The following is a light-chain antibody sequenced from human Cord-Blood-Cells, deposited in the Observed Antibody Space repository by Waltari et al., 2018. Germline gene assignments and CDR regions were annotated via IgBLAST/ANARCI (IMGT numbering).Light chain of an antibody. CDR1: QSVSSN. J-gene: IGKJ1*01. Sequence: EIVMTQSPATLSVSPGERATLSCKASQSVSSNLAWYQQKPRQAPRLIIYGASTRATVIPARFSGSVSGTEFTLTISSLQSEDFAVYYCQQYNNWPPWTFGQGTKVEIK. V-gene: IGKV3-15*01. CDR2: GAS. CDR3: QQYNNWPPWT.